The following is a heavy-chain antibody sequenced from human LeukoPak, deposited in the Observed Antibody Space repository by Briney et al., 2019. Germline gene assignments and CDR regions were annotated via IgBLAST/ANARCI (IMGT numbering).Heavy chain of an antibody. D-gene: IGHD5-18*01. CDR2: IWYDGSNK. V-gene: IGHV3-33*01. J-gene: IGHJ4*02. CDR1: GFTFSSYG. Sequence: GSLRLSCAASGFTFSSYGMHWVRQAPGKGLEWVAVIWYDGSNKYYADSVKGRFTISRDNSKNTLYLQMNSLRTEDTAVYYCARGPNYSYSFDYWGQGTLVTVSS. CDR3: ARGPNYSYSFDY.